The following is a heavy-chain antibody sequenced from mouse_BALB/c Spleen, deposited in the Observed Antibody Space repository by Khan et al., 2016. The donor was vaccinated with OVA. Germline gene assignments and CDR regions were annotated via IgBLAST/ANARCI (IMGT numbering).Heavy chain of an antibody. D-gene: IGHD1-1*01. Sequence: QIQLVQSGPELKKPGETVKISCKASGYIFTNYGMTWVKQAPGKGLKWMGWINTYTGEPTYADDFKGRFAFSLETSANTAYLQINNLKNEDTATYCGARTLDGNGYDYAMDYWGQGTSVTVSS. CDR1: GYIFTNYG. CDR3: ARTLDGNGYDYAMDY. CDR2: INTYTGEP. J-gene: IGHJ4*01. V-gene: IGHV9-3-1*01.